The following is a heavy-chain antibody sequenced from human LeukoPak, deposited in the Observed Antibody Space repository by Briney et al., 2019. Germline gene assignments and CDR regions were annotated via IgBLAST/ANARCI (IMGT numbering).Heavy chain of an antibody. J-gene: IGHJ5*02. D-gene: IGHD6-6*01. CDR1: GFAFSSYA. Sequence: LTGGSLGLSCAASGFAFSSYAMSWVRRAPGKGLEWVSAISGSGGTTYYADSVKGRFTISRDNSKNTLYLQMNSLRAEDTAVYYCAKDSGYSSSSGGWFDPWGQGTLVTVSS. CDR2: ISGSGGTT. CDR3: AKDSGYSSSSGGWFDP. V-gene: IGHV3-23*01.